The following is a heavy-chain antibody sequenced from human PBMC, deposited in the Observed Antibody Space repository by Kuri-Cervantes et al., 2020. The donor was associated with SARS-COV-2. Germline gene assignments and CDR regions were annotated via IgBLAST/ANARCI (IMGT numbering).Heavy chain of an antibody. CDR2: ISAYNDNT. V-gene: IGHV1-18*01. Sequence: ASVKVSCKASGYTFTSYDNSWVRQAPGQGLEWMGWISAYNDNTNYAQKLQGRVTMTTDTSTSTADMEPRSLRSDDTAVYYCARDRQGGRIRITIFGVASYGMDVWGQGTTVTVSS. CDR1: GYTFTSYD. D-gene: IGHD3-3*01. CDR3: ARDRQGGRIRITIFGVASYGMDV. J-gene: IGHJ6*02.